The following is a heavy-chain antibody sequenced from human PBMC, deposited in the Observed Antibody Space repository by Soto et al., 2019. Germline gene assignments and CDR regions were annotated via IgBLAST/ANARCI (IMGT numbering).Heavy chain of an antibody. J-gene: IGHJ5*01. CDR3: AKLRYFDWSAYNWFEY. CDR2: ISGSGATT. V-gene: IGHV3-23*01. CDR1: GFTFSSYA. Sequence: EVQLLESGGGLVQPGGSLRLSCAASGFTFSSYAMTWVRQAPGKGLEWVSGISGSGATTSYADSVKGWFTVSRDNSKNTLYLQMNSLRVEDTAVCHCAKLRYFDWSAYNWFEYWGQGTPVIVSS. D-gene: IGHD3-9*01.